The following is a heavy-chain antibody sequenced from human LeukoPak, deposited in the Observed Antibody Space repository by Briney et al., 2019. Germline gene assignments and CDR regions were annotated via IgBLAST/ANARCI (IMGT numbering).Heavy chain of an antibody. CDR1: GGSISIGDYY. J-gene: IGHJ3*02. CDR2: IYYRGST. Sequence: PSETLSLACTVSGGSISIGDYYWSWIRQPPGKGLEWIGYIYYRGSTYYNPSLKSRVTISIDTSKNRFSLKLSSLTAADTAMYYCATYVAVAAATDAFDIWGQGTMVTVSS. V-gene: IGHV4-30-4*01. D-gene: IGHD6-13*01. CDR3: ATYVAVAAATDAFDI.